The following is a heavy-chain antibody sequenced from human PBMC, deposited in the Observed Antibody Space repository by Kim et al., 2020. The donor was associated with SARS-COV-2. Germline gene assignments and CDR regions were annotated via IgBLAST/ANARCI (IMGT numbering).Heavy chain of an antibody. CDR1: GGSISSGGYY. Sequence: SETLSLTCTVSGGSISSGGYYWSWIRQHPGKGLEWIGYIYYSGSTYYNPSLKSRVTISVDTSKNQFSLKLSSVTAADTAVYYCARTGIAAATGWDYWGQGTLVTVSS. J-gene: IGHJ4*02. CDR3: ARTGIAAATGWDY. CDR2: IYYSGST. V-gene: IGHV4-31*03. D-gene: IGHD6-13*01.